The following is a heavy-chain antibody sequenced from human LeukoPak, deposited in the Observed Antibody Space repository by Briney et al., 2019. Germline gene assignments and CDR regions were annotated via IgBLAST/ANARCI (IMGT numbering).Heavy chain of an antibody. J-gene: IGHJ4*02. V-gene: IGHV3-48*01. Sequence: GGSLRLSCAASGFTFSSYWMHWVRQAPGKGLEWVAQISRTSSTIYYADSVKGRFTISRDNARNSLYLQMNSLRAEDTAVYYCARDEYSSRSTHWGQGTLVTVSS. CDR3: ARDEYSSRSTH. D-gene: IGHD6-13*01. CDR1: GFTFSSYW. CDR2: ISRTSSTI.